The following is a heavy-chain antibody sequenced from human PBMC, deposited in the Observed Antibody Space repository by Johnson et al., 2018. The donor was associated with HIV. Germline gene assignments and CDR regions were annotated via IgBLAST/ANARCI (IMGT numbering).Heavy chain of an antibody. CDR2: ISYDGSNK. CDR3: ARDGPSAAV. Sequence: QVQLVESGGGVVQPGRSLRLSCAASGFTFSSYAMHWVRQAPGKGLEWVAVISYDGSNKYYADSVKGRFTISRDNSKNTLYLQMNSLRAEDTAVYYCARDGPSAAVWRQGTMVTVSS. CDR1: GFTFSSYA. D-gene: IGHD6-25*01. V-gene: IGHV3-30-3*01. J-gene: IGHJ3*01.